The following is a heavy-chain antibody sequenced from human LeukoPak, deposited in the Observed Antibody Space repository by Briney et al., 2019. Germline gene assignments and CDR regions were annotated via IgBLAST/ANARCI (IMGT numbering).Heavy chain of an antibody. Sequence: PGGSLRLSCAASGFTFSDHYMDWLRQAPGKGLEWVGRTRNKANSYTTEYAASVRGRFTISRDESKNPMYLQMNSLKTEDTAVYYCARGLNSFDCWGQGTLVTVSS. CDR3: ARGLNSFDC. CDR2: TRNKANSYTT. D-gene: IGHD4-23*01. J-gene: IGHJ4*02. V-gene: IGHV3-72*01. CDR1: GFTFSDHY.